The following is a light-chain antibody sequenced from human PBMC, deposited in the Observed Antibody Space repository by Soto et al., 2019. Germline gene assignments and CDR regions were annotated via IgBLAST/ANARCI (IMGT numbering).Light chain of an antibody. CDR3: SSYAGSNSFVI. Sequence: QSALTQPPSASGSPGQSVTISCTGTSSDIGDYNLVSWYQQHPGKVPKLIIYEVSERPSGVPDRFSGSKSGNTASLTVSGLQADDEADYYCSSYAGSNSFVIFGGGTKLTVL. V-gene: IGLV2-8*01. CDR1: SSDIGDYNL. J-gene: IGLJ2*01. CDR2: EVS.